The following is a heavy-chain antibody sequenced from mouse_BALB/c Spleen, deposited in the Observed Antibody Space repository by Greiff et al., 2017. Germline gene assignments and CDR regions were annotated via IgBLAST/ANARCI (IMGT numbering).Heavy chain of an antibody. CDR3: ARNYYGYSWFAY. CDR1: GYSFTGYF. CDR2: INPYNGDT. D-gene: IGHD1-2*01. J-gene: IGHJ3*01. V-gene: IGHV1-20*02. Sequence: EVKLMESGPELVKPGASVKISCKASGYSFTGYFMNWVMQSHGKSLEWIGRINPYNGDTFYNQKFKGKATLTVDKSSSTAHMELRSLASEDSAVYYCARNYYGYSWFAYWGQGTLVTVSA.